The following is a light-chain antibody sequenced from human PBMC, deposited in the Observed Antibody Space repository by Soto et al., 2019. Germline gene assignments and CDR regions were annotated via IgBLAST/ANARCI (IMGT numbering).Light chain of an antibody. CDR2: GAS. J-gene: IGKJ2*01. V-gene: IGKV3-20*01. CDR1: QSVSSSY. Sequence: EIVLTQSPGTLSLSPGERATLSCRASQSVSSSYLAWYQQKPGQAPRLLIYGASSRATGIPDRFSGSGSGTDFTLTISTLEPDDFAVYYCQQYGTSAMYTFGQGTKLEIK. CDR3: QQYGTSAMYT.